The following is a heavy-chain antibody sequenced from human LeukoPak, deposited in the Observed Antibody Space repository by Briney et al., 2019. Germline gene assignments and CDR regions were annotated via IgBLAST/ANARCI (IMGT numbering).Heavy chain of an antibody. CDR3: ARDYYGSGRGGPVNWFDP. J-gene: IGHJ5*02. V-gene: IGHV3-21*01. CDR1: GFTLSSYS. CDR2: ISSSSSYI. Sequence: GGSLRLSCEASGFTLSSYSMNWVRQAPGKGLEWVSSISSSSSYISYADSVKGRFTISRDNAKNSLSLQMNSLRAEDTAVYYCARDYYGSGRGGPVNWFDPWGQGTLVTVSS. D-gene: IGHD3-10*01.